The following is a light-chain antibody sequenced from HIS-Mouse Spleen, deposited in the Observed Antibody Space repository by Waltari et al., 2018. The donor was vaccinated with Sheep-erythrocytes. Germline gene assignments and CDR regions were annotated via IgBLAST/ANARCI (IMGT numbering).Light chain of an antibody. CDR3: QAWDSSTAV. V-gene: IGLV3-1*01. CDR2: QDS. Sequence: SYELTQPPSVSVSPGQTASLTCSGDKLGAKYACWYQQKPGQPPVLVIYQDSKRPSGIPERLSGSNSGNTATLTISGTQAMDEADYYCQAWDSSTAVFGGGTKLTVL. J-gene: IGLJ2*01. CDR1: KLGAKY.